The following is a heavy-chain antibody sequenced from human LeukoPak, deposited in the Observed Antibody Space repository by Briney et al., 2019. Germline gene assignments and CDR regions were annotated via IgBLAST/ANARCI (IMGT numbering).Heavy chain of an antibody. CDR2: ISSSSSYI. CDR3: ARPYDSSGYYYYYAMGV. J-gene: IGHJ6*02. D-gene: IGHD3-22*01. Sequence: GGSLRLSCAASGFTFSDYSMNWVRQAPGRGLEWVSSISSSSSYIHYADSVKGRLTISRDNAENSLYLQMNSLRAEDTAVYYCARPYDSSGYYYYYAMGVWGQGTTVTVSS. CDR1: GFTFSDYS. V-gene: IGHV3-21*01.